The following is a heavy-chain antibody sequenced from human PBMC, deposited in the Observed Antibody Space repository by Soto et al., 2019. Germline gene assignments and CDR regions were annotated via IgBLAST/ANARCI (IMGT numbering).Heavy chain of an antibody. Sequence: QVQLVESGGGVVQPGRSLRLSCAASGFTFSGFAMHWVRQAPGKGLEWVAVISYDGSNKYYADSVKGRFTISRDNSKNTLYLQMNSLRAEDTAVYNCARGYSSGWPHPDYWGQGTLVTVSS. D-gene: IGHD6-19*01. V-gene: IGHV3-30-3*01. J-gene: IGHJ4*02. CDR3: ARGYSSGWPHPDY. CDR1: GFTFSGFA. CDR2: ISYDGSNK.